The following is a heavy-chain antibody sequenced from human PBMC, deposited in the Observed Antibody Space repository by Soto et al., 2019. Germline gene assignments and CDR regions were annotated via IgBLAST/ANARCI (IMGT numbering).Heavy chain of an antibody. CDR2: IIPIFGTA. Sequence: SATVSSSTASGTFSSYAISLGRQAPGQGFEWMGGIIPIFGTANYAQKLQGRVTITADESTSTAYMELSSLRSEDTGVYYCAGSPIGYSGYVSYYGMDVWGQGPTVTSP. CDR3: AGSPIGYSGYVSYYGMDV. D-gene: IGHD5-12*01. V-gene: IGHV1-69*13. J-gene: IGHJ6*02. CDR1: SGTFSSYA.